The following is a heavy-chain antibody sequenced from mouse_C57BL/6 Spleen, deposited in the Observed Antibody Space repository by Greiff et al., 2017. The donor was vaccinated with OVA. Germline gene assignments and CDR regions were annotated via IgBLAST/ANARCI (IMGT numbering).Heavy chain of an antibody. CDR2: IDPEDGET. CDR1: GFNITDYY. J-gene: IGHJ4*01. V-gene: IGHV14-2*01. Sequence: VQLKQSGAELVKPGASVKLSCTASGFNITDYYMHWVKQRTEQGLEWIGRIDPEDGETKYAPKFQGKATITAETSSNTAYLQLSILTAENTAVYYCAREVKDAMDYWGQGTSVTVSA. D-gene: IGHD2-2*01. CDR3: AREVKDAMDY.